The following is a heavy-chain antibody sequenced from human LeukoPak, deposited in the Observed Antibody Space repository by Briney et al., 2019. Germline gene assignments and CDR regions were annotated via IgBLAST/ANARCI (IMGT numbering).Heavy chain of an antibody. CDR1: GGSISSYY. D-gene: IGHD3-9*01. CDR3: ARSESWGLRYFFDP. Sequence: KPSETLSLTCTVSGGSISSYYWSWIRQPPGKGLEWIGYIYYSGSTNYNPSLKSRVTISVDTSKNQFSLKLSSVTAADTAVYYCARSESWGLRYFFDPWGQGTPVTVSS. V-gene: IGHV4-59*01. J-gene: IGHJ5*02. CDR2: IYYSGST.